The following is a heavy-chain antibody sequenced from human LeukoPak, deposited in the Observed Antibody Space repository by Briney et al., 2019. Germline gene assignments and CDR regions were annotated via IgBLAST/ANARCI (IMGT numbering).Heavy chain of an antibody. D-gene: IGHD2-15*01. Sequence: GGSLRLSCAASGFTFSSYAMSWVRQAPEKGLEWVSAISGSGGSTYYADSVKGRFTISRDNSKNTLYLQMNSLRAEDTAVYYCAEVSGIVVVVAATVDYWGQGTLVTVSS. CDR3: AEVSGIVVVVAATVDY. V-gene: IGHV3-23*01. CDR2: ISGSGGST. J-gene: IGHJ4*02. CDR1: GFTFSSYA.